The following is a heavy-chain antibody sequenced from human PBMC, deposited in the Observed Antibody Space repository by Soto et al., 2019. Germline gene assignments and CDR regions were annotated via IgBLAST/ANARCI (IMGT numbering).Heavy chain of an antibody. CDR1: GFTFSGSA. Sequence: GGSLRLSCAASGFTFSGSAMHWVRQASGKGLEWVGRIRSKANSYATAYAASVKGRFTISRDDSKNTAYLQMNSLKTEDTAVYYCTRHLGYCSGGSCTHYYGMDVWGQGTTVTVSS. J-gene: IGHJ6*02. D-gene: IGHD2-15*01. V-gene: IGHV3-73*01. CDR2: IRSKANSYAT. CDR3: TRHLGYCSGGSCTHYYGMDV.